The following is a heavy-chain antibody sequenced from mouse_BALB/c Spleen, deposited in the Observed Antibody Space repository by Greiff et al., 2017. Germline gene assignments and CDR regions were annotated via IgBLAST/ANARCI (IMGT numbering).Heavy chain of an antibody. CDR2: INPYNDGT. CDR1: GYTFTSYV. J-gene: IGHJ4*01. V-gene: IGHV1-14*01. CDR3: ARKDGNYPYYYAMDY. Sequence: VQLQQSGPELVKPGASVKMSCKASGYTFTSYVMHWVKQKPGQGLEWIGYINPYNDGTKYNEKFKGKATLTSDKSSSTAYMELSSLTSEDSAVYYCARKDGNYPYYYAMDYWGQGTSVTVSS. D-gene: IGHD2-1*01.